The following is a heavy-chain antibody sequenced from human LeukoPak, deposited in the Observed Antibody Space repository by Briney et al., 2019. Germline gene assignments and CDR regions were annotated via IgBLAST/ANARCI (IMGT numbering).Heavy chain of an antibody. CDR1: GGSISSGGYS. V-gene: IGHV4-30-2*01. D-gene: IGHD3-16*01. Sequence: SETLSLTCAVSGGSISSGGYSWSWIRQPPGKGLEWIGYIYHSGSTYYNPSLKSRVAISVDRSKNQFPLKLSSVTAADTAVYYCARVGHGHTIDYWGQGTLVTVSS. J-gene: IGHJ4*02. CDR3: ARVGHGHTIDY. CDR2: IYHSGST.